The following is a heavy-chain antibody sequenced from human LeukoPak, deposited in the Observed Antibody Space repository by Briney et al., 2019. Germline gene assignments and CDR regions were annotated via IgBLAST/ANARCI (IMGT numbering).Heavy chain of an antibody. Sequence: GASVKVSCKASGYTFTSYYMHWVQQAPGQGLEWMGIINPSGGSTSYAQKFQGRVTMTRDTSTSTVYMELSSLRSEDTAVYYCARGPPCGGDCYAFDIWGQGTMVTVSS. CDR3: ARGPPCGGDCYAFDI. CDR2: INPSGGST. J-gene: IGHJ3*02. CDR1: GYTFTSYY. D-gene: IGHD2-21*02. V-gene: IGHV1-46*01.